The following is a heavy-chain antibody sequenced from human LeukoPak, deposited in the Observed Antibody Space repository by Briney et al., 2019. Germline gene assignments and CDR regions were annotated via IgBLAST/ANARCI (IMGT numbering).Heavy chain of an antibody. J-gene: IGHJ6*02. V-gene: IGHV3-23*01. D-gene: IGHD6-13*01. CDR3: AKDPYSSSWSDHYGMDV. CDR1: GFTFSSYA. Sequence: GGSLRLSCAASGFTFSSYAMSWVRQAPGKGLEWVSAISGSGGSTYYADSVKGRFTISRDNSKNTLYLQMNSLRAEDTAVYYCAKDPYSSSWSDHYGMDVWGQGTTVTVSS. CDR2: ISGSGGST.